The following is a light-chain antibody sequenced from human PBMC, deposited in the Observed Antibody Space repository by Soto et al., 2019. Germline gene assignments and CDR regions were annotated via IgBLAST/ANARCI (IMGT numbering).Light chain of an antibody. CDR2: GNS. Sequence: QSVLTQPPSVSGAPGQRVTISCTGSSSNIGAGYDVHWYQQLPGTAPKLLIYGNSNRPSGVPDRFSGSKSGTSASLAITGLRAEDEADYYCQSYDSSLSAWVFGGGTTLPVL. V-gene: IGLV1-40*01. CDR3: QSYDSSLSAWV. J-gene: IGLJ3*02. CDR1: SSNIGAGYD.